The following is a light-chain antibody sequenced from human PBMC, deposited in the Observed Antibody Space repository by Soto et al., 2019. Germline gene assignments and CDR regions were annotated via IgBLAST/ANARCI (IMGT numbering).Light chain of an antibody. CDR3: CSYAGSSTYV. J-gene: IGLJ1*01. Sequence: QSALTQPASVSGSPGQSITISCTGTSSDVGNYNLVSWYQQRPGKAPKLMIYEASKRPSGVSSRFSGSKSGNTASLTISGLQAEDEADYYCCSYAGSSTYVFGNGTKVTVL. CDR1: SSDVGNYNL. CDR2: EAS. V-gene: IGLV2-23*01.